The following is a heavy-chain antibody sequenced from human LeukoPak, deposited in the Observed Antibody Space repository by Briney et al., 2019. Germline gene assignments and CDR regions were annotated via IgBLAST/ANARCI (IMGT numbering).Heavy chain of an antibody. V-gene: IGHV1-2*02. Sequence: GASVKVSCKASGYTFTDYYLHWVRQAPGQGLEWMGWINPNSGGTNYAQKFQGRVTMTRDTSISTAYMELSRLRSDDTAVYYCAREYREGNWDYYYYYMDVWGKGTTVTISS. J-gene: IGHJ6*03. D-gene: IGHD1-1*01. CDR1: GYTFTDYY. CDR3: AREYREGNWDYYYYYMDV. CDR2: INPNSGGT.